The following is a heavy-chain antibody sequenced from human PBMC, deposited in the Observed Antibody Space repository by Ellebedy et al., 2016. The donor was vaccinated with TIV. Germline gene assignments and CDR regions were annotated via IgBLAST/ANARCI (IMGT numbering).Heavy chain of an antibody. V-gene: IGHV6-1*01. CDR3: ARAGEYTSSSGMDV. Sequence: SQTLSLTCAISGDSVSSNSAAWNWIRQSPSRGLEWLGRTYYRSKWYNDYEVSVKSRITINPDTSKNQISLQLNSVSPEDTAVYYCARAGEYTSSSGMDVWGQGTTVTVSS. CDR1: GDSVSSNSAA. CDR2: TYYRSKWYN. J-gene: IGHJ6*02. D-gene: IGHD6-6*01.